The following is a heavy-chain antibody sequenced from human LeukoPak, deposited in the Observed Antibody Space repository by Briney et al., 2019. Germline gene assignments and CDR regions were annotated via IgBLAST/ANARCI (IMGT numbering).Heavy chain of an antibody. CDR1: NGSISGYF. V-gene: IGHV4-59*01. D-gene: IGHD5-18*01. CDR3: ARLGSSAMVTFNY. CDR2: MSSTGSS. J-gene: IGHJ4*02. Sequence: SETLSLTCSVSNGSISGYFWSWIRQPPGKGLEFIGYMSSTGSSNYNPSLKSRVTISVDTSKNQFSLRLSSLTAADTAVYYCARLGSSAMVTFNYWGQGTLVTVSS.